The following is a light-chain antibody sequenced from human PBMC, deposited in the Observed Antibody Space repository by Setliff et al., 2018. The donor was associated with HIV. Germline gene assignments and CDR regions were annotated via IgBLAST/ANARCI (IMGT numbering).Light chain of an antibody. CDR2: DVS. Sequence: QSALTQPASVSGSPGQSITISCTGTSSDVGGYNYVSWYQQHPGKAPKLMIYDVSNRPSGVSNRFPGSKSDNTASLTISGLQAEDEADYYCSSYTSSHVFGTGTKVTVL. V-gene: IGLV2-14*03. CDR1: SSDVGGYNY. CDR3: SSYTSSHV. J-gene: IGLJ1*01.